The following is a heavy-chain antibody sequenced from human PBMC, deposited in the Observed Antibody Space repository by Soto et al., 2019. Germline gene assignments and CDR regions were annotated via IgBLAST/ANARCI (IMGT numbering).Heavy chain of an antibody. CDR2: IRSSTTV. J-gene: IGHJ4*02. CDR3: ARDLSWAFAH. Sequence: DVQLAESGGGLVQPGGSLRLSCAASGFSFSDFSMNWVRQAPGKGLEWISYIRSSTTVSYADSVKGRFTISRDNAKNSLFLQMXXXRDEDTAVYYCARDLSWAFAHWGQGALVTVSS. D-gene: IGHD6-13*01. V-gene: IGHV3-48*02. CDR1: GFSFSDFS.